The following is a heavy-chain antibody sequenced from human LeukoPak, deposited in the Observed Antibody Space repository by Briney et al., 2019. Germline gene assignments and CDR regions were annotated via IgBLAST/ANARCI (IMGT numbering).Heavy chain of an antibody. V-gene: IGHV4-4*07. J-gene: IGHJ4*02. CDR1: GGSISSYY. CDR2: IYTSGST. Sequence: SETLSLTCTVSGGSISSYYWSWIRQPAGKGLEWIGRIYTSGSTNYNPSLKSRVTMSVDTSKNQFSLKLSSVTAADTAVYCCAREKRYSSSRSFDYWGQGTLVTVSS. CDR3: AREKRYSSSRSFDY. D-gene: IGHD6-13*01.